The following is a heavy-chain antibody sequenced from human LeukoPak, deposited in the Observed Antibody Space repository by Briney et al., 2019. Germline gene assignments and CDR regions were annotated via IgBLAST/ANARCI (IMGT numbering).Heavy chain of an antibody. J-gene: IGHJ3*02. Sequence: PGRSLRLYCAASGFTFDDYAMHWVRQAAGKGLEWVSRISWNSGSIGYADTVKGRFTISRDNAKNSLYLQMNSLRAEDTALYYWAKSAGPLYSRLDALDIWGQGTMVTVSS. CDR2: ISWNSGSI. V-gene: IGHV3-9*01. D-gene: IGHD6-13*01. CDR3: AKSAGPLYSRLDALDI. CDR1: GFTFDDYA.